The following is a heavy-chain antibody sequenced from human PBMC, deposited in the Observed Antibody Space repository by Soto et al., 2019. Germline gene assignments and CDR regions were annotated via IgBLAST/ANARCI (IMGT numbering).Heavy chain of an antibody. CDR1: GFTVTRNY. Sequence: PGGSLRLSCAASGFTVTRNYMSWVRQAPGKGLEWVALISYDGSDKGYADSVKGRFTISRDNSRNTLFLRMNSLRAEDTAVYYCARDYYKYYDSSGYYRSPAYWGQGTLVTVSS. V-gene: IGHV3-30-3*01. J-gene: IGHJ4*02. CDR3: ARDYYKYYDSSGYYRSPAY. CDR2: ISYDGSDK. D-gene: IGHD3-22*01.